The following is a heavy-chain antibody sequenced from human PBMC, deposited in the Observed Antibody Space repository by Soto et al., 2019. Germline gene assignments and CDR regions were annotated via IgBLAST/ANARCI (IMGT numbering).Heavy chain of an antibody. J-gene: IGHJ6*03. V-gene: IGHV1-3*01. CDR2: INAGNGNT. CDR1: GYTFTSYA. CDR3: ARQSRRPAATRRYYYYYMDV. D-gene: IGHD2-2*01. Sequence: GASVKVSCKASGYTFTSYAMHWVRQAPGQRLEWMGWINAGNGNTKYSQKFQGRVTITRDTSASTAYTELSSLRSEDTAVYYCARQSRRPAATRRYYYYYMDVWGKGTTVTVSS.